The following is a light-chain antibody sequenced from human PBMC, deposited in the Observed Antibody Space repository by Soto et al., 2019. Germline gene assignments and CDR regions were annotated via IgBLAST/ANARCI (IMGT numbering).Light chain of an antibody. CDR3: QQYNNWPQLT. J-gene: IGKJ4*01. CDR2: DAS. Sequence: EIVLTQSPGTLSLSPEESATLSCRASQRISRNLAWYQQKPGQAPRLLIYDASTRATAIPARFSGSESETEFTLTISSLQSEDFAVYYCQQYNNWPQLTFGGGTKVDIK. CDR1: QRISRN. V-gene: IGKV3-15*01.